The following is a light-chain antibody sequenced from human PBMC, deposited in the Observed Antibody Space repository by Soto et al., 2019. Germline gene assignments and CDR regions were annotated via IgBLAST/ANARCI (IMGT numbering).Light chain of an antibody. V-gene: IGLV1-40*01. CDR2: GNS. J-gene: IGLJ3*02. Sequence: QSVLTQPPSVSEAPGQRVTISCTGISSNIGAGYDVHWYQHLPGTAPKLLIYGNSNRPSGVPDRFSGSKSGTSASLVITGLQAEDEADYYCQSYDSSLSGSWVFGGGTKLTVL. CDR1: SSNIGAGYD. CDR3: QSYDSSLSGSWV.